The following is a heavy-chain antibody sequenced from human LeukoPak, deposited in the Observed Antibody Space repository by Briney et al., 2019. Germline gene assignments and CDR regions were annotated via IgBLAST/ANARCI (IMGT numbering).Heavy chain of an antibody. V-gene: IGHV3-66*01. CDR1: GFTVSSNY. D-gene: IGHD4-17*01. CDR2: IYSGGNT. CDR3: ARDGAVKFPGFPGY. J-gene: IGHJ4*02. Sequence: GGSLRLSCAASGFTVSSNYMSWVRQAPGKGLEWVSIIYSGGNTYYADSVKGRFTISRENSKNPLYLQMNSRRVEDTAVYYCARDGAVKFPGFPGYCGQRTLVTVPS.